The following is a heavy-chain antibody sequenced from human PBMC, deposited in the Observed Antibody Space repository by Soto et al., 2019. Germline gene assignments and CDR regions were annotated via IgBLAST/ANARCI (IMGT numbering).Heavy chain of an antibody. D-gene: IGHD6-13*01. CDR1: GFTLSAYW. CDR2: INRDGSKK. Sequence: EVQLEESGGDLVQPGGSLRLSCAASGFTLSAYWMTWVRQAPGKGLEWVANINRDGSKKSYLDSVRGRFTISSDNVANSLYLQTDSLRADDTALYYCARAVSPGSSSLYLDAFDIWGQGTMVTVSS. V-gene: IGHV3-7*05. J-gene: IGHJ3*02. CDR3: ARAVSPGSSSLYLDAFDI.